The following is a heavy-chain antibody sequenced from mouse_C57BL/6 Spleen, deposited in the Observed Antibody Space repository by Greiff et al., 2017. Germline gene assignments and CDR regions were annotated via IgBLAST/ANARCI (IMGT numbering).Heavy chain of an antibody. J-gene: IGHJ4*01. Sequence: QVQLQQPGAELVMPGASVKLSCKASGYTFTSYWMHWVKQRPGQGLEWIGEIDPSNGYTNYNQKFKGKATVTVDKSSSTAYMQLSSLTSEDSAVYYCATYCDYGSSRDAMGDRGQGTSVTVSS. V-gene: IGHV1-69*01. CDR2: IDPSNGYT. CDR3: ATYCDYGSSRDAMGD. CDR1: GYTFTSYW. D-gene: IGHD1-1*01.